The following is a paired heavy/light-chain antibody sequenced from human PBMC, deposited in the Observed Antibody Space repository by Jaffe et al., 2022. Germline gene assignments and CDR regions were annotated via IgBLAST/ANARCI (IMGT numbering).Light chain of an antibody. Sequence: DVVMTQSPLSLPVTLGQPASISCRSSQSLLYSDGNTYLNWFQQRPGQSPRRLIYKVSNRDSGVPDRFSGSGSGADFTLKISRVEAEDVGAYYCMQGTHWPYTFGQGTKLEI. CDR2: KVS. J-gene: IGKJ2*01. CDR1: QSLLYSDGNTY. CDR3: MQGTHWPYT. V-gene: IGKV2-30*01.
Heavy chain of an antibody. CDR1: GFTLGDYA. CDR3: TRDGYNDYDAFDI. Sequence: EVQLVESGGGLVQPGRSLRLSCTASGFTLGDYAMSWVRQAPGKGLEWVGFIRNKAYGETTEYAASVKGRFTISRDDSKSIAYLQMNSLKTEDSAVYYCTRDGYNDYDAFDIWGQGTMLIVSS. J-gene: IGHJ3*02. CDR2: IRNKAYGETT. V-gene: IGHV3-49*04. D-gene: IGHD4-4*01.